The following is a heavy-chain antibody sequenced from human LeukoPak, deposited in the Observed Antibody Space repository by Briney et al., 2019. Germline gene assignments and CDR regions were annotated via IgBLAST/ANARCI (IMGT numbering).Heavy chain of an antibody. D-gene: IGHD3-9*01. CDR2: ISSSSSYI. CDR1: GFTFRRYS. J-gene: IGHJ4*02. CDR3: ARSAGNVLTGQDSYFDY. V-gene: IGHV3-21*01. Sequence: PGGSLRLSCAASGFTFRRYSLNWVRQAPGKGLEWVSSISSSSSYIYYADSVKGRFTISRDNARNSLYLQMNSLRGEDTAVYYCARSAGNVLTGQDSYFDYWGQGTLVTVSS.